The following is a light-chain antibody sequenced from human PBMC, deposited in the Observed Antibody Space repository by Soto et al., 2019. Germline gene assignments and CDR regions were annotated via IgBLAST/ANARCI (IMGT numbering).Light chain of an antibody. J-gene: IGKJ3*01. Sequence: EIVLTQSPATLSVSAGGRATLSCRTSQSVSDYLACYQQKPGQALRLLISDASNRATGITARFSGSGSGPDFTLPLSSLEPEDFAVYYCQQRSLFGPGTKVDIK. CDR3: QQRSL. CDR2: DAS. CDR1: QSVSDY. V-gene: IGKV3-11*01.